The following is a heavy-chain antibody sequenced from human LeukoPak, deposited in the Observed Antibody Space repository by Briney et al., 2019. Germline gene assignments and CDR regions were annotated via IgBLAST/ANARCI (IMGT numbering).Heavy chain of an antibody. Sequence: GESLKISCKGSGYSFTSYWIGWVRQMPGKGLEWMGIIYPGDSDTRYSPTLQGQVTISGDKSIRTAYLQWSSLKASDTAIYYCAKTRDGFLSGAFDIWGQGTMVTVSS. CDR2: IYPGDSDT. CDR1: GYSFTSYW. CDR3: AKTRDGFLSGAFDI. J-gene: IGHJ3*02. D-gene: IGHD5-24*01. V-gene: IGHV5-51*01.